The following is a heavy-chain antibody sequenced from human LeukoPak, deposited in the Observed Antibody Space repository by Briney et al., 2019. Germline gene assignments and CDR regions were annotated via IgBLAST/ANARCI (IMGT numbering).Heavy chain of an antibody. J-gene: IGHJ5*02. D-gene: IGHD6-13*01. V-gene: IGHV4-34*01. CDR1: GGSFSGYY. CDR3: ARGRSWYGGVWFDP. CDR2: INHSGST. Sequence: SETLSLTCVVYGGSFSGYYWSWIRQPPGKGLGWIGEINHSGSTNYNPSLKSRVTISVDTSKNQFSLKLSSVTAADTAVYYCARGRSWYGGVWFDPWGQGTLVTVSS.